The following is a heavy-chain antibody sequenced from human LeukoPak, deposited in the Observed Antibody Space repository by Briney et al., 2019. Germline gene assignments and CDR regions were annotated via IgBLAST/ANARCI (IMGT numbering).Heavy chain of an antibody. J-gene: IGHJ5*02. V-gene: IGHV5-51*01. CDR1: GYIFTSYW. Sequence: GESLKISCKGSGYIFTSYWIGWVRQMPGKGLEWMGIIYPGDSDTRYSPSFQGQVTISADKSISTAYLQWSSLKASDTAMYYCARRVVVVAATNWFDPWGQGALVTVSS. CDR2: IYPGDSDT. D-gene: IGHD2-15*01. CDR3: ARRVVVVAATNWFDP.